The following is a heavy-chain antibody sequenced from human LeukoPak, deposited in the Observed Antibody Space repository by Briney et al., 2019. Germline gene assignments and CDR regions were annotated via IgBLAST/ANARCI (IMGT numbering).Heavy chain of an antibody. J-gene: IGHJ4*02. V-gene: IGHV4-34*01. CDR2: INHSGST. CDR3: ARGSGGYSYGIDY. Sequence: IGEINHSGSTNYNPSLKSRATISVDTSKNQFSLKLSSVTAADTAVYYCARGSGGYSYGIDYWGQGTLVTVSP. D-gene: IGHD5-18*01.